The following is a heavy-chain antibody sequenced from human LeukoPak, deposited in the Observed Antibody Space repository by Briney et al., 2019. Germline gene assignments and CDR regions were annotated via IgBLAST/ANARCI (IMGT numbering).Heavy chain of an antibody. V-gene: IGHV1-18*01. CDR3: ARAGYCGDGGCRGGSAFDV. CDR2: ISGYKGDT. D-gene: IGHD2-15*01. Sequence: ASVKVSCKASDYTFTSYDIYWVRQAPGQGLECMGWISGYKGDTKYAQILQGRFTVTADTSTSTVYMEMRSLTYDDTAIYYCARAGYCGDGGCRGGSAFDVWGQGTMVAVSS. J-gene: IGHJ3*01. CDR1: DYTFTSYD.